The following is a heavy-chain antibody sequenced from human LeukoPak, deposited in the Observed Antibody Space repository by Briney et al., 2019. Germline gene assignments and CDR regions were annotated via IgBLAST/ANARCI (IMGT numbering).Heavy chain of an antibody. CDR1: GLTFSTYN. J-gene: IGHJ3*02. Sequence: GGSLRLSCAASGLTFSTYNMNWVRQAPGEGLEWVSSISTNSNYIHYADSVKGRFTISRDNAKNSLYLQMNSLRVEDTDVYYCARDVGASAPDAFDIWGQGTMVTVSS. V-gene: IGHV3-21*01. CDR3: ARDVGASAPDAFDI. CDR2: ISTNSNYI. D-gene: IGHD1-26*01.